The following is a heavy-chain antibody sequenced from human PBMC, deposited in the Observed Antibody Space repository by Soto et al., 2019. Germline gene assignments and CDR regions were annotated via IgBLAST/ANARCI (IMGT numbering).Heavy chain of an antibody. Sequence: GGSLRLSCAASGFTFSSYAMSWVRQAPGKGLEWVSAISGSGGSTYYADSVKGRFTISRDNSKNTLYLQMNSPRAEDTAVYYCAKKYYYDSSGYYLTAFDIWGQGTMVTVSS. D-gene: IGHD3-22*01. V-gene: IGHV3-23*01. CDR1: GFTFSSYA. CDR3: AKKYYYDSSGYYLTAFDI. CDR2: ISGSGGST. J-gene: IGHJ3*02.